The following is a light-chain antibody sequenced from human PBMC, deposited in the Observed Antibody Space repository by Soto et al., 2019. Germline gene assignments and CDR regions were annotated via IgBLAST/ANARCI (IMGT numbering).Light chain of an antibody. Sequence: QSALTQPPSASGSPGQSVTISCTGTSSDVGGYNYVSWYQQHPGKAPKLMIYEVSKRPSGVPDRFSGSESGNPASLTVSGLQAEDEADYYCSSYAGSNNYVFGTGTKVTVL. CDR3: SSYAGSNNYV. V-gene: IGLV2-8*01. CDR1: SSDVGGYNY. CDR2: EVS. J-gene: IGLJ1*01.